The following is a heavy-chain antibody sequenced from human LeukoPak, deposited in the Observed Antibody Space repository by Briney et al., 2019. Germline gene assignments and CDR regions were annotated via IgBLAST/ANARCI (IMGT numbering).Heavy chain of an antibody. V-gene: IGHV1-46*01. CDR3: ARDREGFDY. CDR2: IYPRDGST. Sequence: GASVKVSCKASGYTFTSNYIHWVRQAPGQGLEWTGMIYPRDGSTSYAQKFQGRVTVTRDTSTSTVHMELSGLRSEDTAVYYCARDREGFDYWGQGTLVTVSS. J-gene: IGHJ4*02. CDR1: GYTFTSNY.